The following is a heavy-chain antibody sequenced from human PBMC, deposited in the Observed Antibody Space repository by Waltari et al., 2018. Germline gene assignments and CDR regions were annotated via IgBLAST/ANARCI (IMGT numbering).Heavy chain of an antibody. V-gene: IGHV4-4*07. CDR2: IYTSGST. J-gene: IGHJ4*02. Sequence: QVQLQESGPGLVKPSETLSLTCTVSGGSISSYYWSWIRQPAGKGLEWIGRIYTSGSTNYNPSLKSRVTMSVDTSKNQFSLKLSSVTAADTVVYYCARDGAVVVAATRFDYWGQGTLVTVSS. CDR1: GGSISSYY. CDR3: ARDGAVVVAATRFDY. D-gene: IGHD2-15*01.